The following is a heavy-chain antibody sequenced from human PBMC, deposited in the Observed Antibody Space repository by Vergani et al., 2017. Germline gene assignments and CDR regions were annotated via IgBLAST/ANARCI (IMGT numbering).Heavy chain of an antibody. CDR2: IKQYGSEK. D-gene: IGHD2-15*01. CDR1: GFTFSSYW. V-gene: IGHV3-7*04. CDR3: ARSVVAATHGYFDY. J-gene: IGHJ4*02. Sequence: EVQLVESGGGLVQPGGSLRLSCAASGFTFSSYWMSWVRQAPGKGLEWVANIKQYGSEKYYVDSVKGRFTISRDNAKNSLYLQMNSLRAEDTAVYYCARSVVAATHGYFDYWGQGTLVTVSS.